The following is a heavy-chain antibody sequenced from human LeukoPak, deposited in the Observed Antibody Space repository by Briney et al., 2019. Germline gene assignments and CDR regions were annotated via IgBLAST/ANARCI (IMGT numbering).Heavy chain of an antibody. D-gene: IGHD3-3*01. V-gene: IGHV4-39*01. J-gene: IGHJ5*02. CDR2: IYYSGST. Sequence: SETLSLTCTVSGGSISSSSYYWGWLRQPPGKGLEWIGSIYYSGSTYYNPSLKSRVTISVDTSKNQFSLKLSSVTAADTAVYYCASIRFLEWSNWFDPWGQGTLVTVSS. CDR3: ASIRFLEWSNWFDP. CDR1: GGSISSSSYY.